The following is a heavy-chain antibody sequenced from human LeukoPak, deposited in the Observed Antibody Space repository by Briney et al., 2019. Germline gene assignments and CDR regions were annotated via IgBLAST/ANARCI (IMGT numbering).Heavy chain of an antibody. CDR2: IYCSGST. J-gene: IGHJ4*02. CDR1: GGSIGSYY. CDR3: ARGGRWFDY. Sequence: SETLSLTCTVSGGSIGSYYWSWIRQPPGKGLEWIGYIYCSGSTNYNPSLKSRVTISVDTSKNQFSLKLSSVTAADTAVYYCARGGRWFDYWGQGTLVTVSS. D-gene: IGHD2-15*01. V-gene: IGHV4-59*01.